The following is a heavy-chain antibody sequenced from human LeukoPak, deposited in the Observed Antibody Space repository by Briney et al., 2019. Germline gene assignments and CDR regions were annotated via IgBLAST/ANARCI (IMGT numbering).Heavy chain of an antibody. D-gene: IGHD3-9*01. V-gene: IGHV4-30-2*01. CDR2: IYHSGST. CDR3: ARDLILAA. Sequence: SQTLSLTCRVSGGSISSGGYYWSWIRQPPGKGLEWIGYIYHSGSTYYNPSLKSRVTISVDRSKNQFSLKLSSVTAADTAVYYCARDLILAAWGQGTLVTVSS. J-gene: IGHJ5*02. CDR1: GGSISSGGYY.